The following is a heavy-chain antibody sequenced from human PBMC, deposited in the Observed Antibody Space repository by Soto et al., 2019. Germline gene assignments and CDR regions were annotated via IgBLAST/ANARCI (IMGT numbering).Heavy chain of an antibody. V-gene: IGHV3-74*01. D-gene: IGHD3-22*01. CDR1: GFTLSSYW. J-gene: IGHJ4*02. Sequence: EVQLVESGGGLVQPGGSLRLSCAASGFTLSSYWMHWVRQAPGKGLVWVSHINSDGSSTTYADSVKGRFTISRDNAKNTLHLQMNSLRAEDTAVYYCARIYREADGSGWTYFDYWGRGTRVTVSS. CDR3: ARIYREADGSGWTYFDY. CDR2: INSDGSST.